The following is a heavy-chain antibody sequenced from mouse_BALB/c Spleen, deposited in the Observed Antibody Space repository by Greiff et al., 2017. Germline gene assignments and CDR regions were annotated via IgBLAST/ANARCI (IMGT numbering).Heavy chain of an antibody. D-gene: IGHD1-1*01. V-gene: IGHV1S56*01. J-gene: IGHJ1*01. Sequence: VQLQQSGPELVKPGALVKISCKASGYTFTSYDINWVKQRPGQGLEWIGWIYPGDGSTKYNEKFKGKATLTADKSSSTAYMQLSSLTSEDTAVYFCAKLYYYGSSYVGWYFDVWGAGTTVTVSS. CDR1: GYTFTSYD. CDR3: AKLYYYGSSYVGWYFDV. CDR2: IYPGDGST.